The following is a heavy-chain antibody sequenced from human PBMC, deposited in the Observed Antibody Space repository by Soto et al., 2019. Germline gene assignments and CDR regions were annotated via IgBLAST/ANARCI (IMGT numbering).Heavy chain of an antibody. Sequence: QITLKESGPTLVKPTQTLTLTCTFSGFSLSTSGVGVGWIRQPPGKALEWLALIYWDDDKRYSPSLKSRLTITKATAKSQVVLTITHRDPVDTATYYCAHRPPAAWRGTWFDPRGQGTLVTVSS. CDR1: GFSLSTSGVG. J-gene: IGHJ5*02. D-gene: IGHD2-2*01. CDR2: IYWDDDK. CDR3: AHRPPAAWRGTWFDP. V-gene: IGHV2-5*02.